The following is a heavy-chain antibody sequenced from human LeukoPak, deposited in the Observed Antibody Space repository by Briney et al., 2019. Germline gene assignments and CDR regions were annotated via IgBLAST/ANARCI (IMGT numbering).Heavy chain of an antibody. D-gene: IGHD3-22*01. Sequence: GRSLRLSCAASGFTFSSYGMHWVRQAPGKGLEWVAVIWYDGSNKYYADSVKGRFTISRDNSKNMLYLQMNSLRAEDTAVYYCARVVNPYYYYGMDVWGQGTTVTVSS. CDR3: ARVVNPYYYYGMDV. CDR2: IWYDGSNK. J-gene: IGHJ6*02. V-gene: IGHV3-33*01. CDR1: GFTFSSYG.